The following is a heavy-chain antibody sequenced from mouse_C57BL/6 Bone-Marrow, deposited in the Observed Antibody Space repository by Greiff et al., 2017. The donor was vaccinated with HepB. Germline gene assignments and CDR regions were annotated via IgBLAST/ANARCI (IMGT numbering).Heavy chain of an antibody. CDR3: ARHGILLRSAWFAY. D-gene: IGHD1-1*01. CDR2: FDPGSGSI. CDR1: GYTFTEYT. V-gene: IGHV1-62-2*01. J-gene: IGHJ3*01. Sequence: QVQLKEPGAELVKPGASVKLSCKASGYTFTEYTIHWVKQRPGRGLEWIGWFDPGSGSIKYNEKFKDKATLTADKSSSTVYMELSRLTSEDSAVYFCARHGILLRSAWFAYWGQGTLVTVSA.